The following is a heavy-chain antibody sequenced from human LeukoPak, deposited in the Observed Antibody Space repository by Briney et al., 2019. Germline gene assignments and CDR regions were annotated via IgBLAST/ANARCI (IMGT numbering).Heavy chain of an antibody. D-gene: IGHD4-17*01. CDR3: AKDIGHDYGDYVRSHAFDI. CDR1: GFTFSSYA. Sequence: GGSLRLSCAASGFTFSSYAMHWVRQAPGKGLEWVAGISWNSGSIGYADSVKGRFTISRDNAKNSLYLQMNSLRAEDTALYYCAKDIGHDYGDYVRSHAFDIWGQGTMVTVSS. V-gene: IGHV3-9*01. CDR2: ISWNSGSI. J-gene: IGHJ3*02.